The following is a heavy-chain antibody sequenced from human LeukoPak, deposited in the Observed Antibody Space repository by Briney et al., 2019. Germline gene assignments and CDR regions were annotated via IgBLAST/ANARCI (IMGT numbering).Heavy chain of an antibody. J-gene: IGHJ6*02. Sequence: PGRSLRLSCAASGFTFSSYAMHWVRQAPGEGLEWVAVISYDGSNKYYADSVKGRFTISRDNSKNTLYLQMNSLRAEDTAVYYCARDIQEKYYDFWSGGGYHYYGMDVWGQGTTVTVSS. CDR2: ISYDGSNK. CDR1: GFTFSSYA. D-gene: IGHD3-3*01. V-gene: IGHV3-30-3*01. CDR3: ARDIQEKYYDFWSGGGYHYYGMDV.